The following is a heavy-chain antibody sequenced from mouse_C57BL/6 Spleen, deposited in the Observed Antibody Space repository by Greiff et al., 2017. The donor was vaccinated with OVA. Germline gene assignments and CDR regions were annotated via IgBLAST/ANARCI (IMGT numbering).Heavy chain of an antibody. D-gene: IGHD1-1*01. CDR1: GYTFTSYL. V-gene: IGHV1-55*01. Sequence: QVQLQQPGAELVKPGASVKMSCKASGYTFTSYLITWVKQRPGQGLEWIGDIYPGSGSTNYNEKFKSEATLTVDTSSSTAYMQLSSLTSEDSAVYYCARRGFTTVPSMDYWGQGTSVTVSS. J-gene: IGHJ4*01. CDR2: IYPGSGST. CDR3: ARRGFTTVPSMDY.